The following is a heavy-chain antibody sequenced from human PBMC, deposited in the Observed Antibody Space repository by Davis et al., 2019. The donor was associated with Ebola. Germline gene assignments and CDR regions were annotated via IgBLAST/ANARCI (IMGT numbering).Heavy chain of an antibody. J-gene: IGHJ3*02. CDR1: GFSFSGYT. Sequence: PGGSLRLSCTASGFSFSGYTMNWVRQAPGKGLEWVSYISSGSTYIYYADSVKGRYTISRDNAKNSLYLQMNNLRAEDTAIYYCARETGSDAFDIWGQGTMVTVSS. D-gene: IGHD7-27*01. CDR3: ARETGSDAFDI. CDR2: ISSGSTYI. V-gene: IGHV3-21*01.